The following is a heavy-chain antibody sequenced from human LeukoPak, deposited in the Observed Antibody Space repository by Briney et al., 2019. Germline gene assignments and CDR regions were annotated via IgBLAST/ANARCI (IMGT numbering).Heavy chain of an antibody. J-gene: IGHJ5*02. CDR3: ASDLCSSSNCPNNWIDP. CDR1: GDSLSSNSAA. V-gene: IGHV6-1*01. Sequence: SQTLSLTCAISGDSLSSNSAAWNWIRQSPSRGLECLGRTYYRSKWYNDYAISVKSRITINRDTSKNQFSLQLNSVTPEDTAVYYCASDLCSSSNCPNNWIDPWGQGTLVTVSS. D-gene: IGHD2-2*01. CDR2: TYYRSKWYN.